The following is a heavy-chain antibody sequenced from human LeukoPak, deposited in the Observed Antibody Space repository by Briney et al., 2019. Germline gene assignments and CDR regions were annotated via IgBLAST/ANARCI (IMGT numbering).Heavy chain of an antibody. CDR3: AREYSSSSGKALDY. D-gene: IGHD6-6*01. CDR1: SGSLGSYY. CDR2: IYTSGST. Sequence: SETLSLTCTVSSGSLGSYYWNWLRQPAGKGLEWIGHIYTSGSTNYNPSLKSRVTMSVDTSKNQFSLKLNSVTAADTAFYYCAREYSSSSGKALDYWGQGTLVTVS. V-gene: IGHV4-4*07. J-gene: IGHJ4*02.